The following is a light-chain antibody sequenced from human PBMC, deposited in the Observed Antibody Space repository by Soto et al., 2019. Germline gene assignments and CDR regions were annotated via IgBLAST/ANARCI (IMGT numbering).Light chain of an antibody. CDR1: QNVGTN. CDR3: QQYNNWPIT. V-gene: IGKV3-15*01. J-gene: IGKJ5*01. CDR2: GAS. Sequence: EIVWTQSPGTLSLSPGERVTLSCRSSQNVGTNLAWYQQKPGQAPRLLIYGASTRATGFPARFSGSGSVTEFTLTISSLQSGDFAVYYCQQYNNWPITFGQGTLLEVK.